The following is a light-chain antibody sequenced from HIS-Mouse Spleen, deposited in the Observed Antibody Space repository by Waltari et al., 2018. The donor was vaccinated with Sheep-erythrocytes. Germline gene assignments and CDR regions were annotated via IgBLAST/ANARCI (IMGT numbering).Light chain of an antibody. CDR2: VSS. Sequence: EIVLTQSPATLSLSPGERATLSCRAGQSVSSYLAWYQQKPGQAPRPLIYVSSSRATGYPARCSGSGSGTDFTLTISSLEPEDFAVYYCQQRSNWYTFGQGTKLEIK. CDR1: QSVSSY. J-gene: IGKJ2*01. CDR3: QQRSNWYT. V-gene: IGKV3-11*01.